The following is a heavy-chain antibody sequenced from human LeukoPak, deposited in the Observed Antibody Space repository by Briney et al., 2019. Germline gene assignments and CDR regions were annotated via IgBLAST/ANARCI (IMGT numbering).Heavy chain of an antibody. CDR1: GYTFTSYD. Sequence: GASVKVSCKASGYTFTSYDINWVRQATGQGLEWMGWMNPNSGNTGYAQKFQGRVTMTRDTSTSTVYMELSSLRSEETAVYYCARDGKDDAFDIWGQGTMVTVSS. V-gene: IGHV1-8*02. CDR3: ARDGKDDAFDI. J-gene: IGHJ3*02. D-gene: IGHD1-1*01. CDR2: MNPNSGNT.